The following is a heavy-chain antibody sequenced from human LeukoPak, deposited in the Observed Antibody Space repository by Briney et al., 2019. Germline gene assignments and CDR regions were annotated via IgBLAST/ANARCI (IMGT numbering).Heavy chain of an antibody. CDR2: IYPSDSDT. Sequence: GESLKISCKGSGYSFTSYWIGWVRQMPGKGLEWMGIIYPSDSDTRYSPSFQGQVTISADKSISTAYLQWSSLKATDTAMYYCTRVGGRIAARSLREAFDSWGQGTLVTVSS. D-gene: IGHD6-6*01. J-gene: IGHJ4*02. CDR3: TRVGGRIAARSLREAFDS. V-gene: IGHV5-51*01. CDR1: GYSFTSYW.